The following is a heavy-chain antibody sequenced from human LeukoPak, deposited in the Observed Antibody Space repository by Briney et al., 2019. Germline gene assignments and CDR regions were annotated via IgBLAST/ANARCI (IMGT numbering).Heavy chain of an antibody. CDR2: IYYSGST. CDR3: ARVYYDSSGYSVYFDY. V-gene: IGHV4-39*07. J-gene: IGHJ4*02. Sequence: GSLRLSCAASGFTVSSNYMSWVRQPPGKGLEWIGSIYYSGSTYYNPSLKSRVTISVDTSKNQFSLKLSSVTAADTAVYYCARVYYDSSGYSVYFDYWGQGTLVTVSS. CDR1: GFTVSSNY. D-gene: IGHD3-22*01.